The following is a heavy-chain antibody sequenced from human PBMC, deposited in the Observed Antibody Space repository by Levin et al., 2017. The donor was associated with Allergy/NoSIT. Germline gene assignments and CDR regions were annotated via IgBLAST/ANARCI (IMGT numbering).Heavy chain of an antibody. CDR3: AGMKRNILQAFGI. CDR2: IYYTGSS. V-gene: IGHV4-39*02. D-gene: IGHD2/OR15-2a*01. J-gene: IGHJ3*02. CDR1: GGSIISTNYY. Sequence: SQTLSLTCTVSGGSIISTNYYWGWIRQPPGKGLEWIGSIYYTGSSHYNPSLKSRVTISVDTSKDHFSLNLTSVTAADTAVYFCAGMKRNILQAFGIWGQGTMVTVSS.